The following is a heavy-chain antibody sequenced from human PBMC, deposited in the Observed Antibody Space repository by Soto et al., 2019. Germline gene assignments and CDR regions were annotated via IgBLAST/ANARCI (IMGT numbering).Heavy chain of an antibody. J-gene: IGHJ4*02. Sequence: EVQLLASGGDLVRPGGSLRLSCAGSGFMFSNYPMSWVRQAPGKGPEWVAAIKAAGGDTYYADSVKGRFTISRDNLNDMLYLQMNSLTVDDTAMYYCKRDVVASSPPGADYWGQGTLVTVSS. CDR2: IKAAGGDT. CDR1: GFMFSNYP. CDR3: KRDVVASSPPGADY. D-gene: IGHD5-12*01. V-gene: IGHV3-23*01.